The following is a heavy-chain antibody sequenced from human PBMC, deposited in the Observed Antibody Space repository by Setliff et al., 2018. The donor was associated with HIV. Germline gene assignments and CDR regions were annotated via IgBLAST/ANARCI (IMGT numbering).Heavy chain of an antibody. D-gene: IGHD3-22*01. CDR3: ATDLSSGYFYFTLHF. Sequence: GASVKVSCKVSGYTLTELSMHWVRQAPGKGLEWMGGFDPEDGETIYAQKFQGRVTMTEDTSTYTVYMELSSLTSEDTAVYYCATDLSSGYFYFTLHFWGQGTLVTVSS. CDR1: GYTLTELS. V-gene: IGHV1-24*01. J-gene: IGHJ1*01. CDR2: FDPEDGET.